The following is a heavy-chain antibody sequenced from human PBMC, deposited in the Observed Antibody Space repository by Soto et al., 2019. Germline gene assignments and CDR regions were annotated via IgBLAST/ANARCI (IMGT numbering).Heavy chain of an antibody. CDR1: GGSVSSSNW. V-gene: IGHV4-4*02. CDR3: ARVPGVVVSADDAFDI. J-gene: IGHJ3*02. D-gene: IGHD2-21*02. Sequence: QVQLQESGPGLVKPSGTLSLTCAVSGGSVSSSNWWSWVRQSPGKGLEWMGEIYHSGSAHYNPSLKSRATISLDKSMNQFSLRLTSVPAADTAVYYCARVPGVVVSADDAFDIWGPGTRVIVSS. CDR2: IYHSGSA.